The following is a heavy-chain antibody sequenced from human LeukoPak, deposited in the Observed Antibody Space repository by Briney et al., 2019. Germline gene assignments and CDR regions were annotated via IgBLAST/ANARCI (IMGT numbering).Heavy chain of an antibody. D-gene: IGHD3-22*01. V-gene: IGHV4-34*01. CDR1: GGSFSGYY. CDR2: INHSGST. J-gene: IGHJ4*02. CDR3: ARGGYYDSTESPYYFDY. Sequence: SETLSLTCAVYGGSFSGYYWSWIRQPPGKGLEWIGEINHSGSTNYNPSLKSRVTISVGTSKNQFSLKLSSVTAADTAVYYCARGGYYDSTESPYYFDYWGQGTLVTVSS.